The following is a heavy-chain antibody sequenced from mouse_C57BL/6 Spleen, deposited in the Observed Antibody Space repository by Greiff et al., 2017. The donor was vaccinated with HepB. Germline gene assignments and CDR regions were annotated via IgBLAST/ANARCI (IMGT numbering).Heavy chain of an antibody. J-gene: IGHJ1*03. D-gene: IGHD1-1*01. CDR2: IYPGSGST. V-gene: IGHV1-55*01. Sequence: QVQLQQPGAELVKPGASVKMSCKASGYTFTSYWITWVKQRPGQGLEWIGDIYPGSGSTNYNEKFKSKATLTVDTSSSTAYMQLSSLTSEDSAVYYCARDYGSSYENWYFDVWGTGTTVIVSS. CDR3: ARDYGSSYENWYFDV. CDR1: GYTFTSYW.